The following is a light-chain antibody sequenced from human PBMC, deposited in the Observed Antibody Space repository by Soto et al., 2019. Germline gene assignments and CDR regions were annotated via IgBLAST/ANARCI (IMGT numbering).Light chain of an antibody. CDR3: QQYNNWPHT. Sequence: EIVMTQSPATLSVSPGERATLSCRASQSVSSKLAWFQQKPGQAPRLLIYGTSTRATGIPARFSGSGSGTEFTLTISSLQSEDFAVYSCQQYNNWPHTFGQGTKLEIK. CDR2: GTS. J-gene: IGKJ2*01. CDR1: QSVSSK. V-gene: IGKV3-15*01.